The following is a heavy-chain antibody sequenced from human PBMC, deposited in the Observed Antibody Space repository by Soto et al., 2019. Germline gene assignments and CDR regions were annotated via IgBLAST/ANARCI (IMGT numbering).Heavy chain of an antibody. Sequence: SETLSLTCTVSGGSVSSGCCYCSWKRQPPGKGLEWIGDIYYSGSTNYNPSLKSRVTISVDTSKNQFSLKLSSVTAADTAVYYCARVLPLQYRQKGGVWFDPWGQGTLVTVSS. V-gene: IGHV4-61*01. J-gene: IGHJ5*02. CDR1: GGSVSSGCCY. CDR3: ARVLPLQYRQKGGVWFDP. CDR2: IYYSGST. D-gene: IGHD4-4*01.